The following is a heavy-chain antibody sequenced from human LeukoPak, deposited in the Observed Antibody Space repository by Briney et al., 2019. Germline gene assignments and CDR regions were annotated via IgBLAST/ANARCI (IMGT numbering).Heavy chain of an antibody. Sequence: SVKVSCKASEGTFSSYAISWVRQAPGQGLEWMGGIIPIFGTANYAQKFQGRVTITADESTSTAYMELSSLRSEDTAVYYCASGAYYYDSSGYYYYQYHFDFWGQGTLVIVSS. CDR3: ASGAYYYDSSGYYYYQYHFDF. D-gene: IGHD3-22*01. J-gene: IGHJ4*02. CDR2: IIPIFGTA. CDR1: EGTFSSYA. V-gene: IGHV1-69*13.